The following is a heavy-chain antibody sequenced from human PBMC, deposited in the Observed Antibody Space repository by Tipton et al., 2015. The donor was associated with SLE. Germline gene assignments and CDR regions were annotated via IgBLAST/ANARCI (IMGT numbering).Heavy chain of an antibody. CDR2: IYTSGST. V-gene: IGHV4-4*09. J-gene: IGHJ4*02. CDR1: GGSISSYY. CDR3: ARGPVGTPGFFDY. Sequence: TLSLTCTVSGGSISSYYWSWIRQPPGKGLEWIGYIYTSGSTNYNPSLKSRVTISVDTSKNQFSLKLSSVTAADTAVYYCARGPVGTPGFFDYWGQGTLVTVSS.